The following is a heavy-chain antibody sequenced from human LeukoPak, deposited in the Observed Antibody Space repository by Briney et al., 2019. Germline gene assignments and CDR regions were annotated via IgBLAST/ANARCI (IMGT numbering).Heavy chain of an antibody. CDR2: ISGSGGST. CDR3: ATRHLAYCGGDCYGDYFDY. Sequence: AGGSLRLSCAASGFTFSSYAMSWVRQAPGKGLEWVSAISGSGGSTYYADSVKGRFTISRDNSKNTLYLQMNSLRAEDTAVYYCATRHLAYCGGDCYGDYFDYWGQGTLVTVSS. J-gene: IGHJ4*02. CDR1: GFTFSSYA. D-gene: IGHD2-21*02. V-gene: IGHV3-23*01.